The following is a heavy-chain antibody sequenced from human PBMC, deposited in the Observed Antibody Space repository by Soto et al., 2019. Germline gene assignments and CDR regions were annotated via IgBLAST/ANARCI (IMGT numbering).Heavy chain of an antibody. CDR3: AYSSTPFDY. D-gene: IGHD6-13*01. CDR2: ISGSGGST. CDR1: GFTFSSYA. V-gene: IGHV3-23*01. Sequence: EVQLLESGGGLVQPGGSLRLSCAASGFTFSSYAMSWVRQAPGKGLEWVSAISGSGGSTDYADAVKGRFTISRDNSKNTLYLQMNSLRAEDTAVYYGAYSSTPFDYWGQGTLVTVSS. J-gene: IGHJ4*02.